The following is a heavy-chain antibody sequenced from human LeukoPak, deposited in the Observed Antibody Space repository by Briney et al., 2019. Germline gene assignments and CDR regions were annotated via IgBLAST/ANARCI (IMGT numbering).Heavy chain of an antibody. V-gene: IGHV3-15*01. CDR1: GFIFSKNG. Sequence: GGSLRLSCAASGFIFSKNGMSWVRQAPGKGLEWVGRIKSKGDRRTTDHAAPVKGRFTISRDDSKNTLNLQMNSLKTEDTAVYYCTTYNSRDAFDVWGQGTLVTVSS. D-gene: IGHD2/OR15-2a*01. CDR3: TTYNSRDAFDV. J-gene: IGHJ3*01. CDR2: IKSKGDRRTT.